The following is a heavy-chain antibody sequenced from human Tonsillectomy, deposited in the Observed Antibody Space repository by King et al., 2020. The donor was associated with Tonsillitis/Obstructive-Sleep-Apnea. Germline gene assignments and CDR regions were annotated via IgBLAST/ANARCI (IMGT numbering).Heavy chain of an antibody. V-gene: IGHV3-11*05. D-gene: IGHD3-22*01. CDR3: ARDPNDSSHPSPPY. CDR1: GFTFGDYY. J-gene: IGHJ4*02. Sequence: LQLVQSGGGLVKPGGSLRLSCAASGFTFGDYYMSWIRQAPGKGLEWVSYISSSSSYTNYADSVKGRFTISRDNAKNSLYLQMNSLRAEDTAVYYCARDPNDSSHPSPPYWGQGTLVTVSS. CDR2: ISSSSSYT.